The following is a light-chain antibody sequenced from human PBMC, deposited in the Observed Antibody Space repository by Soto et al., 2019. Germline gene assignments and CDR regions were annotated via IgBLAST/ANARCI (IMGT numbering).Light chain of an antibody. CDR3: RSYTSSSTVV. J-gene: IGLJ2*01. CDR2: EVT. CDR1: SSDFGAYNS. Sequence: QSVLTQPASVSGSPGQSITIPCTGTSSDFGAYNSVSWYQQHPGEAPKLLIYEVTNRPSGVSNRFSGSKSGNTASLAISGLQAEDEADYYCRSYTSSSTVVCGGGTKLTGL. V-gene: IGLV2-14*01.